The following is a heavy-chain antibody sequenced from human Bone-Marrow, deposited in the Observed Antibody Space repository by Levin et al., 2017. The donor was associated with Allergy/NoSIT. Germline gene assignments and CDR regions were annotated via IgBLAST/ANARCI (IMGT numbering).Heavy chain of an antibody. Sequence: GESLKISCAASGFTVSSNYMSWVRQAPGKGLEWVSVIYSGGSTYYADSVKGRFTISRDNSKNTLYLQMNSLRAEDTAVYYCARDPGWFGRFDPWGQGTLVTVSS. CDR2: IYSGGST. D-gene: IGHD3-10*01. CDR1: GFTVSSNY. V-gene: IGHV3-53*01. J-gene: IGHJ5*02. CDR3: ARDPGWFGRFDP.